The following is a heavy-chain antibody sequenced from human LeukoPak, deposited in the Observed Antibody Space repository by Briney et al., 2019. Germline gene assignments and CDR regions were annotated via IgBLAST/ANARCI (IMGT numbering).Heavy chain of an antibody. CDR1: GGSISSGDYY. CDR2: IYGGGTT. D-gene: IGHD6-19*01. V-gene: IGHV3-53*01. Sequence: PSETLSLTCTVSGGSISSGDYYLSWVRQAPGKGLEWVSVIYGGGTTYYADSVKGRFTISRDNSKNTPYLQMNSLRAEDTAVYYCARAYSSGGTTHYNFGLDVWGQGTTVTVSS. J-gene: IGHJ6*02. CDR3: ARAYSSGGTTHYNFGLDV.